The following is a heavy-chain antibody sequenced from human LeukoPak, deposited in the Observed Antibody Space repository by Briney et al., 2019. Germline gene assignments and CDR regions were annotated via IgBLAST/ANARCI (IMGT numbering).Heavy chain of an antibody. CDR1: GFTFTTYG. CDR3: AKDGWARIVGAQARPRFFDY. D-gene: IGHD1-26*01. CDR2: IRYDGSNK. V-gene: IGHV3-30*02. Sequence: PGGSLRLSCTASGFTFTTYGMHWVRQAPGKGLEWVTFIRYDGSNKYADSVKGRFTISRDNSKNTVYLQMNSLRAEDTAVYFCAKDGWARIVGAQARPRFFDYWGQGTLVTVSS. J-gene: IGHJ4*02.